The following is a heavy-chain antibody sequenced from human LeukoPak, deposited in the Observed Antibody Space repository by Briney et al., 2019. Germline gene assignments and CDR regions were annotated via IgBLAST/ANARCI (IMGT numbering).Heavy chain of an antibody. CDR3: VRAREESTGNYDAFDI. J-gene: IGHJ3*02. CDR1: GYTFTGHH. V-gene: IGHV1-2*02. CDR2: IKPDSGDT. D-gene: IGHD1-1*01. Sequence: APVKVSCKASGYTFTGHHMHWVRQAPGQGLEWMGWIKPDSGDTNYAQRFHGRVTMTRDKSITTAYMELSRVRYDDTAVYYCVRAREESTGNYDAFDIWGQGTMVTVSS.